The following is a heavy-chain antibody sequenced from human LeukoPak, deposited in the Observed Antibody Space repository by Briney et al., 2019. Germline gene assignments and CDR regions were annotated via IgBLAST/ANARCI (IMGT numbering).Heavy chain of an antibody. CDR1: GFTFNTFD. V-gene: IGHV3-33*01. Sequence: QTGGSLRLSCAASGFTFNTFDMHWVRQAPGKGLEWMAVIWYDGSNKYYADSVKGRFTISRDNSKNTLYLQMNSLRAEDTAVYYCARQSSATVVSAFAFWGQGTMVTVSS. CDR2: IWYDGSNK. D-gene: IGHD2-15*01. CDR3: ARQSSATVVSAFAF. J-gene: IGHJ3*01.